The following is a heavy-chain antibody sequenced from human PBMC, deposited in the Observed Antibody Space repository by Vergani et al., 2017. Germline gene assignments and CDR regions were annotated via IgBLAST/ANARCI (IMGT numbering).Heavy chain of an antibody. D-gene: IGHD2-2*01. CDR3: ARADRRRVPAAPTYYYYYMDV. J-gene: IGHJ6*03. CDR1: GFTFSSYA. Sequence: EVQLLDSGGGLVQPGGSLRLSCAASGFTFSSYAMSWVRQAPGKGLEWVSAISGSGGSTYYADSVKGRFTISRDNSKNTLYLQMNSLRAEDTAVYYCARADRRRVPAAPTYYYYYMDVWGKGTTVTVSS. V-gene: IGHV3-23*01. CDR2: ISGSGGST.